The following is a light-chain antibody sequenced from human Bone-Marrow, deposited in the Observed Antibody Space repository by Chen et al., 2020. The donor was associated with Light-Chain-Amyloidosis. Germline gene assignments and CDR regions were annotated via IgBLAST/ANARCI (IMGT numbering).Light chain of an antibody. Sequence: SYVLTQPSSVSVAPGQTATIACGGNNIGYTSVHWYQQTPGQAPLLVVYDDSDRPSGIPGRWSGSNSGNTATLTISRVEAGDEADEYGQVWERSRDRPVFGGGTKLTVL. CDR3: QVWERSRDRPV. CDR2: DDS. CDR1: NIGYTS. V-gene: IGLV3-21*02. J-gene: IGLJ3*02.